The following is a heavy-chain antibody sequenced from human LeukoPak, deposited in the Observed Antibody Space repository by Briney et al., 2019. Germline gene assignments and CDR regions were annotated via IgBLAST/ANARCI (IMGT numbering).Heavy chain of an antibody. D-gene: IGHD2-2*01. Sequence: PSETLSLTCTVSGGSISSGDYYWSWIRQPPGKGLEWIGEINHSGSTNYNPSLKSRVTISVDTSKNQFSLKLSSVTAADTAVYYCAKGSSTSPLRFDPWGQGTLVTVSS. CDR3: AKGSSTSPLRFDP. V-gene: IGHV4-39*07. J-gene: IGHJ5*02. CDR1: GGSISSGDYY. CDR2: INHSGST.